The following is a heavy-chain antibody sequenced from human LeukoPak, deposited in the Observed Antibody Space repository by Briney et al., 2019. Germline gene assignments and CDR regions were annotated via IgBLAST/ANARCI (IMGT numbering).Heavy chain of an antibody. Sequence: SETLSLTCTVSGGSISSSSYYWGWIRQPPGKGLEWIGSIYYSGSTYYNPSLKSRVTISVDTSKNQFSLKLSSVTAADTAVFYCSREAKSYDGDGYYLDYWGQGILVTVAS. CDR3: SREAKSYDGDGYYLDY. D-gene: IGHD3-22*01. J-gene: IGHJ4*02. V-gene: IGHV4-39*07. CDR2: IYYSGST. CDR1: GGSISSSSYY.